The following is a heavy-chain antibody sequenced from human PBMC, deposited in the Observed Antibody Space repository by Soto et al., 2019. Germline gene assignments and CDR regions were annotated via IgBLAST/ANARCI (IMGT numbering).Heavy chain of an antibody. D-gene: IGHD2-2*01. V-gene: IGHV3-9*01. CDR2: VGWNGGDI. CDR3: AKDRAVVVPVSTSYFHYYGLDV. Sequence: GGSLRLSCAASGFTLDDYTMHWVRQAPGKGLEWVAGVGWNGGDIVYADSVKGRFTVSRDNTKNSLYLEMNSLRTEDTAIYYCAKDRAVVVPVSTSYFHYYGLDVWGQGTTVTVS. CDR1: GFTLDDYT. J-gene: IGHJ6*02.